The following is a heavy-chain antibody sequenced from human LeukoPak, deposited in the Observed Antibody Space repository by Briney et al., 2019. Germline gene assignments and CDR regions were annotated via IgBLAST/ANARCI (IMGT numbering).Heavy chain of an antibody. CDR3: AREYQLLTYYGMDV. J-gene: IGHJ6*02. D-gene: IGHD2-2*01. Sequence: QPGGSLRLSCAASGFTFSNYGMHWVRQPPGKGLEWVAFIYYDGSNIYYEDSVKGRVTISRDNSKNTLYLQMNSLRAEDTAVYYCAREYQLLTYYGMDVWGQGTTVTVSS. V-gene: IGHV3-30*12. CDR2: IYYDGSNI. CDR1: GFTFSNYG.